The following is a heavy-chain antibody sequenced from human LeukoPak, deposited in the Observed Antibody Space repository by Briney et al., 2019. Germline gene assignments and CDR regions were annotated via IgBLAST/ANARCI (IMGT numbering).Heavy chain of an antibody. J-gene: IGHJ4*02. D-gene: IGHD3-16*01. CDR2: IYSGGST. CDR3: ARDNPFKYDYVN. Sequence: PGGSLRLSCAASGFTVSSNYMSWVRQAPGKGLEWVSVIYSGGSTYYADSVKGRFTISRDNAKNSLYLQMNSLRAEDTAVYYCARDNPFKYDYVNWGQGTLVTVSS. CDR1: GFTVSSNY. V-gene: IGHV3-53*01.